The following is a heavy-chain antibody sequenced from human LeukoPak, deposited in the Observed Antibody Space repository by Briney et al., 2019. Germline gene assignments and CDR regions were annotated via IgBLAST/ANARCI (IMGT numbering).Heavy chain of an antibody. V-gene: IGHV3-30*18. Sequence: PGGSLRLSCAASGFTFSSYGMHWVRQAPGKGLEWVAVISYDGSNKYYADSVKGRFTISRDNSKNTLYLQMNSLRAEDTAVYYCAKDNVLTQYYFDYWGQGTLVTVSS. J-gene: IGHJ4*02. CDR1: GFTFSSYG. CDR3: AKDNVLTQYYFDY. D-gene: IGHD2-8*02. CDR2: ISYDGSNK.